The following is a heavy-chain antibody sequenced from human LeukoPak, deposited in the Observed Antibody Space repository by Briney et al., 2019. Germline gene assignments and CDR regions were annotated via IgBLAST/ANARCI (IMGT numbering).Heavy chain of an antibody. V-gene: IGHV3-21*01. CDR2: ISSSSSYI. D-gene: IGHD6-6*01. Sequence: GGSLRLSCAASGFTFSSYSMNWVRQAPGKGLEWVSSISSSSSYIYYADSVKGRFTISRDNAKNSLYLQMNSLRAEDTAVYYCAKVTEYSSSSFYFDYWGQGTLVTVSS. CDR3: AKVTEYSSSSFYFDY. CDR1: GFTFSSYS. J-gene: IGHJ4*02.